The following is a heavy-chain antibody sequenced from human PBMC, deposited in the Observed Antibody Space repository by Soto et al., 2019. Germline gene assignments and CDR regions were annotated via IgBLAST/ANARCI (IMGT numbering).Heavy chain of an antibody. CDR2: ISSSSSYI. V-gene: IGHV3-21*01. D-gene: IGHD2-21*01. CDR1: GFTFSSYS. J-gene: IGHJ3*02. CDR3: VRSGAYCGGDCYPDDAFDI. Sequence: EVQLVESGGGLVKPGGSLRLSCAASGFTFSSYSMNWVRQAPGKGLEWVSSISSSSSYIYYADSVKGRFTISRDNAKNSLYLQMNSLRAEDTAVYYCVRSGAYCGGDCYPDDAFDIWGQGTMVTVSS.